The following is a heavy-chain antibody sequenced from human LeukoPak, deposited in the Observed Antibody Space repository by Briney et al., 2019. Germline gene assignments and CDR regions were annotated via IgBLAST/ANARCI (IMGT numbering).Heavy chain of an antibody. D-gene: IGHD6-19*01. J-gene: IGHJ4*02. CDR2: TRYDGSKK. Sequence: GGSLRLSCAASGFTFKSYGMHWVRQAPGKGLEWVTFTRYDGSKKEYADSVKGRFTISRDNAKNSLYLQMNSLRTEDTAVYYCARDNLPAAVAGAFDYWGQGTLVTVSS. CDR3: ARDNLPAAVAGAFDY. CDR1: GFTFKSYG. V-gene: IGHV3-30*02.